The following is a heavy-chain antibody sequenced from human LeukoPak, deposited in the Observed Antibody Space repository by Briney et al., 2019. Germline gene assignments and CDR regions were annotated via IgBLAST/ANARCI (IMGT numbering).Heavy chain of an antibody. D-gene: IGHD5-12*01. CDR2: IFDSSGTT. Sequence: GGSLRLSCVASGFSFNNYDMNWVRQAPGKGLEWVALIFDSSGTTFYADPVKGRFNISRDKYKSTLYLQMNSLRAEDTAVYYCAKGAYDYIEIAYFDYWGQGSLVTVSS. CDR1: GFSFNNYD. CDR3: AKGAYDYIEIAYFDY. J-gene: IGHJ4*02. V-gene: IGHV3-23*01.